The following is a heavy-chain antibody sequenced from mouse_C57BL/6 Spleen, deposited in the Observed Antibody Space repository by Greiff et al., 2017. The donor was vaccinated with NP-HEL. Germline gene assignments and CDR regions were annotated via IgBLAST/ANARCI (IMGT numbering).Heavy chain of an antibody. V-gene: IGHV5-17*01. CDR3: ARWGLPLFDY. CDR2: ISSGSSTI. CDR1: GFTFSDYG. J-gene: IGHJ2*01. Sequence: EVKVVESGGGLVKPGGSLKLSCAASGFTFSDYGMHWVRQAPEKGLEWVAYISSGSSTIYYADTVKGRFTISRDNAKNTLFLQMTSLRSEDTAMYYCARWGLPLFDYWGQGTTLTVSS. D-gene: IGHD2-2*01.